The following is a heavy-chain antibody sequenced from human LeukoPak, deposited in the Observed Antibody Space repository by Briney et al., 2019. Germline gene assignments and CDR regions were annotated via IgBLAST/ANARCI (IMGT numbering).Heavy chain of an antibody. CDR3: AREGGPYRPLDY. V-gene: IGHV4-4*02. CDR2: VNLQGST. CDR1: GGSITNTNY. J-gene: IGHJ4*02. Sequence: SGTLSLTCAVSGGSITNTNYWTWVRQPQGKGLEWIGEVNLQGSTNYNPSLMGRVAISVDTSENHISLQLTSVTAADTAVYYWAREGGPYRPLDYSGQGTLVTVSS.